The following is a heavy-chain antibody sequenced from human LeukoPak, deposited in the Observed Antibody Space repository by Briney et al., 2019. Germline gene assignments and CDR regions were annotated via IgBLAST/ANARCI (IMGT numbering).Heavy chain of an antibody. CDR2: MNPNSGNT. J-gene: IGHJ4*02. V-gene: IGHV1-8*01. Sequence: ASVRVSCKASGYTFTSYDINWVRQATGQGLEWMGWMNPNSGNTGYAQKFQGRVTMTRDTSTSTAYMELSSLGSEDTAVYYCARRIGPYWGQGTLVTVSS. CDR1: GYTFTSYD. CDR3: ARRIGPY. D-gene: IGHD3-10*01.